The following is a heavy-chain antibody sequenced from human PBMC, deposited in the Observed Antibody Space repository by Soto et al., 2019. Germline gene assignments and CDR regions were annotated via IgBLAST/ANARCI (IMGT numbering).Heavy chain of an antibody. V-gene: IGHV4-31*03. J-gene: IGHJ4*02. CDR3: ERDNGYGHFDS. CDR2: MFYSGST. CDR1: GASISSGRSY. D-gene: IGHD5-12*01. Sequence: SETLSLTCTVSGASISSGRSYWSWIRQHPGKGLEWIGYMFYSGSTYYHPSLKSRVNISADTSKNQFSLRLTSVTPADTAVYYCERDNGYGHFDSWGQGTMVTVSS.